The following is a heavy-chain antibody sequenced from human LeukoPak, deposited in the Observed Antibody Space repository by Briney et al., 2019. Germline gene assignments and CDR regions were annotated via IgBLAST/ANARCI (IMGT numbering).Heavy chain of an antibody. CDR1: GYTFTSYY. Sequence: ASVKVSCKASGYTFTSYYMHWVRQAPGQGLEWMGIINPSGGSTSYAQKFQGRVTMTRDMSTSTVYMELSSLRSEDTAVYYCARPLIDYYDSSGYYPQDYGGQGTLVTVSS. V-gene: IGHV1-46*01. D-gene: IGHD3-22*01. CDR2: INPSGGST. CDR3: ARPLIDYYDSSGYYPQDY. J-gene: IGHJ4*02.